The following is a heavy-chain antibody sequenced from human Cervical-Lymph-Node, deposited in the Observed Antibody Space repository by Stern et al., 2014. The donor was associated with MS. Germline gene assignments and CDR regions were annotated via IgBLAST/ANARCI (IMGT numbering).Heavy chain of an antibody. CDR3: ARKGSYSDY. CDR2: CFHSGNT. V-gene: IGHV4-59*02. D-gene: IGHD2-21*01. Sequence: VQLVESGPGLVKPSETLSLTCTVSYDSVSNFYWSWIRQPPGKRLEWIGYCFHSGNTNYYPSLKSRVTMSVDTSKNQFSLRLSSVTAADTAVYYCARKGSYSDYWGQGTLVTVSS. CDR1: YDSVSNFY. J-gene: IGHJ4*02.